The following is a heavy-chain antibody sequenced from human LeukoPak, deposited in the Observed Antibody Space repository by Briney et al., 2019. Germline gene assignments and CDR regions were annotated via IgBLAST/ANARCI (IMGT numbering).Heavy chain of an antibody. CDR3: AKEGDGYRPNYFDY. CDR1: GFTFSGYG. V-gene: IGHV3-30*02. Sequence: PWGSLRLSCAASGFTFSGYGMHWVRQAPGKGLEWVAFIRYDGSNKYYADSVKGRFTISRDNSKNTLYLQMNSLRAEDTAVYYCAKEGDGYRPNYFDYWGQGTLFTVSS. D-gene: IGHD5-24*01. J-gene: IGHJ4*02. CDR2: IRYDGSNK.